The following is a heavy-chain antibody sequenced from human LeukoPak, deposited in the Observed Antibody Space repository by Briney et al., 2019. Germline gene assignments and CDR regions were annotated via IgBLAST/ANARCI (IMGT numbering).Heavy chain of an antibody. J-gene: IGHJ4*02. Sequence: TSETLSLTCTVSGGSISSYYWSWIRQPPGKGLEWIGYIYYSGSTNYNPSLKSRVTISVDTSKNQFSLKLSSVTAADTAVYYCARGGGGSSWLHYFDYWGQGTLVTVSS. CDR2: IYYSGST. CDR3: ARGGGGSSWLHYFDY. D-gene: IGHD6-13*01. V-gene: IGHV4-59*01. CDR1: GGSISSYY.